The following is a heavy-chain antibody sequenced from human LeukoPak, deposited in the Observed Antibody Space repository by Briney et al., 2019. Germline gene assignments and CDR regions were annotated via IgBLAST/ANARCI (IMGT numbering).Heavy chain of an antibody. CDR3: ARGLQYFDTSAFDY. J-gene: IGHJ4*02. V-gene: IGHV1-2*02. CDR1: GYTFTGYY. CDR2: INPNSGAT. D-gene: IGHD3-9*01. Sequence: ASVKVSCKASGYTFTGYYMHWVRQAPGQGLEWMGWINPNSGATNYAQKFQGRVTMTRDTSITTVYMEVNRLRSDDSVVYYCARGLQYFDTSAFDYWGQGTLVTVSS.